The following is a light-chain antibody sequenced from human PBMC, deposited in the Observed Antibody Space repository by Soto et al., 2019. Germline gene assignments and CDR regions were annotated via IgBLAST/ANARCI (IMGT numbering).Light chain of an antibody. CDR3: QQSYSNPVT. CDR2: AAS. J-gene: IGKJ2*01. CDR1: QSISTY. V-gene: IGKV1-39*01. Sequence: DIQMTQSPSSLSASVGDRVTITCRASQSISTYLNWYQQKPGKAPNLLLYAASSLQSGVPSRFSGSGSGTDFTLTISSLQPEDFATYYCQQSYSNPVTFGQGTKLEIK.